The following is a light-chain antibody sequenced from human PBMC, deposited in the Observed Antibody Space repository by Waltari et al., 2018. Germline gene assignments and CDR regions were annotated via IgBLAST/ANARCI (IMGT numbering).Light chain of an antibody. Sequence: SYELTQSPSVSVSPGQPASISCSGDKLEARYVCWYQQKPGQSPVLVLHQDSKRPSGIPERFSGFNSGNTATLTISETQAMDEADYYCQAWDRNTYVVFGGGTKLTVL. J-gene: IGLJ2*01. CDR1: KLEARY. CDR2: QDS. V-gene: IGLV3-1*01. CDR3: QAWDRNTYVV.